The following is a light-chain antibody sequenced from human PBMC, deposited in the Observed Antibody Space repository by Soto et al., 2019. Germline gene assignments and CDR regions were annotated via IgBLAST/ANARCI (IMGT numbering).Light chain of an antibody. V-gene: IGKV1-33*01. CDR3: QQYENLPT. J-gene: IGKJ5*01. CDR2: DAS. CDR1: QNINNY. Sequence: DNQMTQSPSSMSASVGERVTITCQASQNINNYLNWYQQKPGRAPKLLIYDASNLEAGVPSRFRGSGSGTDFTFTISRLQPEDIATYYCQQYENLPTFGQGTRLEI.